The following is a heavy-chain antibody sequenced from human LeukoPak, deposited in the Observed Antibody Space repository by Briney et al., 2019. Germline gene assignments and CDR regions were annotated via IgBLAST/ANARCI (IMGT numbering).Heavy chain of an antibody. CDR3: ARQDDSSGYYFKPDAFDI. J-gene: IGHJ3*02. V-gene: IGHV5-51*01. Sequence: GESLKISCKGSGYSFTGYWIGWVRQMPGKGLEWMGIIYPGDSDTRYSPSFQGQVTISADKSISTAYLQWSSLKASDTAMYYCARQDDSSGYYFKPDAFDIWGQGTMVTVSS. D-gene: IGHD3-22*01. CDR2: IYPGDSDT. CDR1: GYSFTGYW.